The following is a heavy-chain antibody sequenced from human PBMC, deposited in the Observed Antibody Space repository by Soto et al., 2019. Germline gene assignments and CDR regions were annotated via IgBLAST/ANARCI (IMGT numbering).Heavy chain of an antibody. V-gene: IGHV3-48*03. CDR1: GFTFSSYE. CDR2: ISSSGSTI. CDR3: ARSPGCSSTSCYGSNYYYGMDV. Sequence: EVQLVESGGGLVQPGGSLRLSCAASGFTFSSYEMNWVRQAPGKGLEWVSYISSSGSTIYYADSVKGRFTISRDNSKNTLYLQMNSLRAEDTAVYYCARSPGCSSTSCYGSNYYYGMDVWGQGTTVTVSS. D-gene: IGHD2-2*01. J-gene: IGHJ6*02.